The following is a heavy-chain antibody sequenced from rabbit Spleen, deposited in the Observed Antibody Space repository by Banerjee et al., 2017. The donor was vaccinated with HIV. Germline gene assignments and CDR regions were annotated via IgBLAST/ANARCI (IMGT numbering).Heavy chain of an antibody. D-gene: IGHD5-1*01. CDR3: ARIYSGVANVGFGDANL. V-gene: IGHV1S40*01. J-gene: IGHJ4*01. CDR2: IYAGDSGRT. Sequence: QSLEESGGDLVKPGASLTLTCTASGFSFSSSYYMCWVRQAPGKGLEWIACIYAGDSGRTYYASWTKGRFTISRTSSTTVTLQMTSLTAADTATYFCARIYSGVANVGFGDANLWGQGTLVTVS. CDR1: GFSFSSSYY.